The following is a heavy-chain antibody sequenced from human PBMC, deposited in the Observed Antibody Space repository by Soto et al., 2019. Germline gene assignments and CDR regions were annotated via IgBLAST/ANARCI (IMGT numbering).Heavy chain of an antibody. Sequence: RASVKVSCKASGYTFTSYAMHWVRQAPGQRLEWMGWINAGNGNTKYSQKFQGRVTITRDTSASTAYMELSSLRSEDTAVYYCARDPGCSYGYNWGQGTLVTVSS. CDR1: GYTFTSYA. V-gene: IGHV1-3*01. J-gene: IGHJ4*02. D-gene: IGHD5-18*01. CDR2: INAGNGNT. CDR3: ARDPGCSYGYN.